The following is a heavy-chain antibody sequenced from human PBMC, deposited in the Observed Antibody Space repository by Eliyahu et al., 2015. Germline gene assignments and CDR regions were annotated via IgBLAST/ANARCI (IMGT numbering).Heavy chain of an antibody. CDR3: ARDWKWSSSWTKSPLDY. CDR1: GFTFSSYX. V-gene: IGHV3-7*01. CDR2: IKQDGSEK. J-gene: IGHJ4*02. D-gene: IGHD6-13*01. Sequence: EVQLVESGGGLVQPGGSLRLSCAASGFTFSSYXMSWVRQAPGKGLEWVANIKQDGSEKYYVDSVKGRFTISRDNAKNSLYLQMNSLRAEDTAVYYCARDWKWSSSWTKSPLDYWGQGTLVTVSS.